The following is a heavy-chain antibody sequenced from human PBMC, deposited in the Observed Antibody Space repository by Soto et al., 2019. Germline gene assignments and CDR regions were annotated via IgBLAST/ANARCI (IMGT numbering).Heavy chain of an antibody. Sequence: ALRLSCAASGFTFGTTDMSWVRQAPGEGLEWVSTIDGSGGITYYADSVKGRSTISRDNSRNTVYLQMNSLRGDDTALYYCVKNSGWFNTWGQGALVTVSS. D-gene: IGHD3-10*01. CDR2: IDGSGGIT. CDR3: VKNSGWFNT. J-gene: IGHJ5*02. CDR1: GFTFGTTD. V-gene: IGHV3-23*01.